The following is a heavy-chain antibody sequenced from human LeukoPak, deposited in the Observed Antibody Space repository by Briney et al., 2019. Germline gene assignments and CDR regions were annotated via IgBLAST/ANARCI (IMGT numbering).Heavy chain of an antibody. J-gene: IGHJ6*03. D-gene: IGHD3-10*01. CDR1: GGTFSSYA. Sequence: SVKVSCKASGGTFSSYAISWVRQAPGQGLEWMGGIIPIFGTANYAQKFQGRVTITADESTSTAYMELSSLRSEDTAVYYCARGPAMVRGAYYYYMDVWGKGTTVTISS. CDR2: IIPIFGTA. CDR3: ARGPAMVRGAYYYYMDV. V-gene: IGHV1-69*13.